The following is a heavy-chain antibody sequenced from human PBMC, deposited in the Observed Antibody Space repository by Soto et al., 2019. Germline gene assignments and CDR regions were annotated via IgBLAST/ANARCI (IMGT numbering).Heavy chain of an antibody. D-gene: IGHD3-10*01. V-gene: IGHV1-3*01. CDR3: ARDKESGGMDV. CDR1: GYTFTSYP. J-gene: IGHJ6*02. Sequence: QVQLVQSGAEVKKPGASVKVSCKASGYTFTSYPMHWVRQAPGQGLVWMGWINAGNGNTKYSQKFQGRVTITRDTSASTAYMELSSLRSEDTAVYYCARDKESGGMDVWGQGTTVTVSS. CDR2: INAGNGNT.